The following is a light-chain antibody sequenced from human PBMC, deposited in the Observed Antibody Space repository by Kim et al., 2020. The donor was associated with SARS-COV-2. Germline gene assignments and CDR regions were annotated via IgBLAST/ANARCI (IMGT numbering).Light chain of an antibody. CDR1: QSISSW. J-gene: IGKJ4*01. CDR3: QQYNSYSFT. Sequence: DIQMTQSPSTLSASVGDRVTITCRASQSISSWLAWYQQKPGKAPKLLIYKASSLESGVPSRFSGSGSGTEFTLTISSLQPDDFATYYCQQYNSYSFTFGGGTKLEI. V-gene: IGKV1-5*03. CDR2: KAS.